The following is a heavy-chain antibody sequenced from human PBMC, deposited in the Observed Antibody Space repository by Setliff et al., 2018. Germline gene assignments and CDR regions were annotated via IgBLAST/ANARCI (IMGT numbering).Heavy chain of an antibody. Sequence: PSETLSLTCAVSGYSISSGYYWGWIRQPPGKGLEWIGSIYYSGSTYYNPSLKSRVTISVDTSKNQFSLKLSPVTAADTAVYYCAIVKIAILPAAIDYWGQGSLVTAPQ. J-gene: IGHJ4*02. CDR1: GYSISSGYY. CDR2: IYYSGST. D-gene: IGHD2-2*01. CDR3: AIVKIAILPAAIDY. V-gene: IGHV4-38-2*01.